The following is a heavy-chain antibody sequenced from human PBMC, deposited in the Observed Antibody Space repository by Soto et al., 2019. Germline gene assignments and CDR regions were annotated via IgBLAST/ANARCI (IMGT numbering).Heavy chain of an antibody. CDR3: AREVIVGATTYYYYGMDV. Sequence: LRLSCAASGFTFSSYAMHWVRQAPGKGLEWVAVISYDGSNKYYADSVKGRFTISRDNSKNTLYLQMNSLRAEDTAVYYCAREVIVGATTYYYYGMDVWGQGTTVTVSS. D-gene: IGHD1-26*01. V-gene: IGHV3-30-3*01. J-gene: IGHJ6*02. CDR1: GFTFSSYA. CDR2: ISYDGSNK.